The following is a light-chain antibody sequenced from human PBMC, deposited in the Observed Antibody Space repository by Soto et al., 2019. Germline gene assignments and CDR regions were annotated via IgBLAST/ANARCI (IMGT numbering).Light chain of an antibody. J-gene: IGLJ1*01. CDR1: SSNIGAGYV. Sequence: QSALTQPPSVSGAPGQRVTISCTGSSSNIGAGYVVHWYQQLPGAAPKLLIFSDNNRPSGVPDRFPGSKSGISASLAITGLQTEDEADYYCQTYDNNSDYVFGTGTKV. CDR3: QTYDNNSDYV. CDR2: SDN. V-gene: IGLV1-40*01.